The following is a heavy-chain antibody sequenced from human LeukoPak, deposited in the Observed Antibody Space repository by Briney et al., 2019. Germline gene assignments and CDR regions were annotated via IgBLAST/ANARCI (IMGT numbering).Heavy chain of an antibody. CDR2: IYYSGST. D-gene: IGHD3-3*01. CDR1: GGSISSSSYY. V-gene: IGHV4-39*01. CDR3: ASGGITIFGEVIKTFDY. Sequence: PSETLSLTCTVSGGSISSSSYYWGWIRQPPGKGLEWIGSIYYSGSTYYNPSLKSRVTISVDTSKNQFSLKLSSVTAADTAVYYCASGGITIFGEVIKTFDYWGQGTLVTVSS. J-gene: IGHJ4*02.